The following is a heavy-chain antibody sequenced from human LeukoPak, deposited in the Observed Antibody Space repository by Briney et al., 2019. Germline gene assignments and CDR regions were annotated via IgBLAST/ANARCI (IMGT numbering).Heavy chain of an antibody. V-gene: IGHV4-34*01. D-gene: IGHD2-15*01. Sequence: SETLSLTCAVYGGSFSGYYWSWIRQPPGKGLEWIGEINHSGSTNYNPSLKSRVTISVDTSKNQFSLKLSSVTAADTAVYYCARVQYSAVIDYWGQGTLVTVPS. J-gene: IGHJ4*02. CDR2: INHSGST. CDR3: ARVQYSAVIDY. CDR1: GGSFSGYY.